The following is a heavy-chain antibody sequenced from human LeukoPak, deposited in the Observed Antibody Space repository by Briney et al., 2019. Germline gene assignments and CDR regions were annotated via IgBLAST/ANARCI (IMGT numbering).Heavy chain of an antibody. D-gene: IGHD3-10*01. J-gene: IGHJ4*02. CDR1: GFTFSSYA. CDR2: ISGSGGST. Sequence: GGSLRLSCAASGFTFSSYAMSWVRQAPGKGVEWVSAISGSGGSTYYADSVKGRFTISRDNSKNTLYLQMNSLRAEDTAVYYCAKASYGSGSYYFDYWGQGTLVSVSS. CDR3: AKASYGSGSYYFDY. V-gene: IGHV3-23*01.